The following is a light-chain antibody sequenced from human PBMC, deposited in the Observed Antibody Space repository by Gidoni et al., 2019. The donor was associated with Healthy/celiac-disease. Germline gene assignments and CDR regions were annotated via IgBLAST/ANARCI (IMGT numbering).Light chain of an antibody. J-gene: IGKJ2*04. CDR1: QRVSSN. CDR3: QRYNNWPPCS. V-gene: IGKV3-15*01. CDR2: GAS. Sequence: ETVMTQSPATRSVSPGERATLSCRASQRVSSNLARYQRKPGQAPRLLIYGASTRATGIPARFSDSGSGTDFTLTISSLPSEDFAVYYCQRYNNWPPCSFGHXTRLGIK.